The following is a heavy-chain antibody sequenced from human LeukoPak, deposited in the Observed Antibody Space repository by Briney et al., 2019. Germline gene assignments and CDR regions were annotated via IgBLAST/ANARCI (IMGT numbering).Heavy chain of an antibody. D-gene: IGHD3-3*01. J-gene: IGHJ6*02. CDR1: GYTFTGYY. V-gene: IGHV1-2*02. CDR3: AREAFITIFGVVIRDYYYYGMDV. CDR2: INPNSGGT. Sequence: GASVKVSCKASGYTFTGYYMHWVRQAPGQGLEWMGWINPNSGGTNYAQKLQGRVTMTTDTSTSTAYMELRSLRSDDTAVYYCAREAFITIFGVVIRDYYYYGMDVWGQGTTVTVSS.